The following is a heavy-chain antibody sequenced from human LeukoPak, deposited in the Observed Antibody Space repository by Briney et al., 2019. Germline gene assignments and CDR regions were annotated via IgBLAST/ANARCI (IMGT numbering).Heavy chain of an antibody. J-gene: IGHJ6*03. D-gene: IGHD5-12*01. CDR1: GYTFTGYY. V-gene: IGHV1-2*02. CDR3: ARVDIVATSRDYYYYMDV. Sequence: GASVKVSCKASGYTFTGYYMHWVRQAPGQGLEWMGWINPNSGGTNYAQKFQGRVTMTRDTSISTAYMELSRLRSDDTAVYYCARVDIVATSRDYYYYMDVWGKGTTVTVSS. CDR2: INPNSGGT.